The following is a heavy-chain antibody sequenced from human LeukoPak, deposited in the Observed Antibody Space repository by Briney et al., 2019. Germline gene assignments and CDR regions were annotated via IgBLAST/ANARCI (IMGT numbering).Heavy chain of an antibody. CDR3: ARDGDYYGSGSFDY. D-gene: IGHD3-10*01. CDR1: GYTFKGYG. V-gene: IGHV3-23*01. CDR2: ISGSGGSGGRT. J-gene: IGHJ4*02. Sequence: GGSLRLSCEASGYTFKGYGLTWVRQAPGKGLEWVSGISGSGGSGGRTYYADSVRGRFTISRDSSEKTLYLQMNSLRAEDTAVYYCARDGDYYGSGSFDYWGQGTLVTASS.